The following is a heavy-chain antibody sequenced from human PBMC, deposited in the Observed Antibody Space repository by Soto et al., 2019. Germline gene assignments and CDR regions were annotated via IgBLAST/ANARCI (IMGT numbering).Heavy chain of an antibody. CDR2: INHSGNT. D-gene: IGHD1-26*01. J-gene: IGHJ4*02. CDR3: AREWVGSAEMNFFDY. V-gene: IGHV4-34*01. Sequence: PSETLSLTCAVYGGSFSDYYWSWIRQPPGKGLEWIGEINHSGNTNYNPSLKSRVTLSVDTSKNQISLKVRSVTAADTGVYYCAREWVGSAEMNFFDYWGQGNLVTVSS. CDR1: GGSFSDYY.